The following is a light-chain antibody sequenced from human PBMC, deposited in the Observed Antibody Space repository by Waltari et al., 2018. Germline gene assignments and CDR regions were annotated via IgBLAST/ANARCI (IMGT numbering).Light chain of an antibody. V-gene: IGLV2-8*01. CDR2: EVT. Sequence: QSALTQPPSASGSPGQSVTISCTGTSSDIGSFNYVSWFQQHPGKAPKLMIYEVTRRPSGVPNRFSGSKSGNTASLSVSWLQAEDEADYYCGSYTVRDSFVFGGGTKLTVL. CDR1: SSDIGSFNY. CDR3: GSYTVRDSFV. J-gene: IGLJ3*02.